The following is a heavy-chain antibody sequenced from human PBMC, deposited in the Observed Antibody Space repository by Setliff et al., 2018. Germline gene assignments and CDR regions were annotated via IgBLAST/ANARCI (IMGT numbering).Heavy chain of an antibody. J-gene: IGHJ4*02. D-gene: IGHD5-12*01. Sequence: PSETLSLTCTVSDGSLSTYYWSWIRQPPGKGLEFIGYVYYSGTANYSPSLRSRLTISVDTSKNQFSLKLRSVTAADTAVYYCARGGTFLYFDFWGQGAPVTVSS. CDR3: ARGGTFLYFDF. CDR2: VYYSGTA. CDR1: DGSLSTYY. V-gene: IGHV4-59*01.